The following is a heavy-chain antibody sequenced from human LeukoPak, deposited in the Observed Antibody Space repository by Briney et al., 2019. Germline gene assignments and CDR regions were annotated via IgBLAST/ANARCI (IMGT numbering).Heavy chain of an antibody. CDR2: INPNSGGT. CDR3: ARLWDYYGSGSPDY. V-gene: IGHV1-2*02. J-gene: IGHJ4*02. Sequence: ASVTVSFKASGYTFTGYYMHWVRQAPGQGLEWMGWINPNSGGTNYAQKFQGRVTMTRDTSISTAYMELSRLRSDDTAVYYCARLWDYYGSGSPDYWGQGTLVTVSS. D-gene: IGHD3-10*01. CDR1: GYTFTGYY.